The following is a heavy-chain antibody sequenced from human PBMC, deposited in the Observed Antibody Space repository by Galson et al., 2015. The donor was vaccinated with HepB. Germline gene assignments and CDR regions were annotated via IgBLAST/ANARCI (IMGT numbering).Heavy chain of an antibody. CDR2: INPSGGST. Sequence: SVKVSCKASGYTFTSYYMHWVRQAPGQGLEWMGIINPSGGSTSYAQKFQGRVTMTRDTSTSTVYMELSSLRSEDTAVYYCARASDGSGYGPKPYYYYGMDVWGQGTTVTVSS. CDR3: ARASDGSGYGPKPYYYYGMDV. D-gene: IGHD3-22*01. J-gene: IGHJ6*02. V-gene: IGHV1-46*03. CDR1: GYTFTSYY.